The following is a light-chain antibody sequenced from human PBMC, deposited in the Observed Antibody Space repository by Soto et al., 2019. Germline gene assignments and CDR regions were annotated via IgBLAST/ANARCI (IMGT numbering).Light chain of an antibody. J-gene: IGKJ4*01. CDR2: DAS. V-gene: IGKV1-33*01. Sequence: DIQMTQSPSSLSASVGDRVTITCQASQDISNYLNWYQQKPGKAPKLLIYDASNLETGVPSKFSGSGSGTDFTFTISSLQPEDIATYYCQQYDNLPLTFGGGTKVELK. CDR1: QDISNY. CDR3: QQYDNLPLT.